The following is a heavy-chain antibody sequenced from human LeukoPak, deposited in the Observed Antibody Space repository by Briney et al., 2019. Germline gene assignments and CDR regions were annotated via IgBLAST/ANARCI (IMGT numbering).Heavy chain of an antibody. CDR3: AREEVSVISDTCCSGLGY. J-gene: IGHJ4*02. Sequence: ASVKVSCKASGYTFTRFYMHWVRQAPGQGLEWMGWINPKSGGTNYAQKFQGRVTMTRDTSINTAYMELSSLRSDDTAVYYCAREEVSVISDTCCSGLGYWGQGTLVTVSS. V-gene: IGHV1-2*02. CDR1: GYTFTRFY. D-gene: IGHD3-10*01. CDR2: INPKSGGT.